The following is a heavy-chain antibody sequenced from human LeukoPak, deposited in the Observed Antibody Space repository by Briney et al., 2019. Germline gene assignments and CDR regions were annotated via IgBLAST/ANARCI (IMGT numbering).Heavy chain of an antibody. CDR3: ARDGWAYSSSSIGYFDY. V-gene: IGHV3-30-3*01. Sequence: GGSLRLSCAASGFTFSSYAMHWVRQAPGKGLEWVAVISYDGSDKYYADSVKGRFTISRDNSKNTLYLQMNSLRAEDTAVYYCARDGWAYSSSSIGYFDYWGQGTLVTVSS. D-gene: IGHD6-6*01. J-gene: IGHJ4*02. CDR2: ISYDGSDK. CDR1: GFTFSSYA.